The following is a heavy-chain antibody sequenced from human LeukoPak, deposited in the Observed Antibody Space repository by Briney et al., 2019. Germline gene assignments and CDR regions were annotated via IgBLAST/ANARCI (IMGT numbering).Heavy chain of an antibody. CDR3: ARLRGPRPDAFGI. J-gene: IGHJ3*02. V-gene: IGHV3-48*01. CDR1: GFTFSSYS. Sequence: GGSLRLSCAASGFTFSSYSMNWVRQAPGKGLEWVSYITSSSLTRYYADSVKGRFTISRDNAKNSLYLQMNSLRAEDTAVYYCARLRGPRPDAFGIWGQGTMVTVSS. CDR2: ITSSSLTR.